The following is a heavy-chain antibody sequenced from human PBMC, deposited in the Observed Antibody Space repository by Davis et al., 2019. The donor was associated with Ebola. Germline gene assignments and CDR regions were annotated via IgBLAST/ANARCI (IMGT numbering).Heavy chain of an antibody. CDR3: ARHPDSSSSWNV. D-gene: IGHD6-13*01. J-gene: IGHJ6*02. V-gene: IGHV5-51*01. Sequence: GGSLRLSCKGSGYSFTSYWIGWVRQMPGKGLEWMGIIYPGDSDTRYSPSFQGHVTISADKSISTAYLQWSSLKASDTAMYYCARHPDSSSSWNVWGQGTTVTVSS. CDR2: IYPGDSDT. CDR1: GYSFTSYW.